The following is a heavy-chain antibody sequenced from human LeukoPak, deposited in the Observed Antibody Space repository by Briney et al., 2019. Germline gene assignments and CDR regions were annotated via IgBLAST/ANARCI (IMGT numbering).Heavy chain of an antibody. J-gene: IGHJ5*01. V-gene: IGHV3-23*01. CDR3: ARVAEKSLTTVEKGWFDS. CDR1: EFTLSSYA. CDR2: ISGTGHST. Sequence: PGGSLRLSCTNSEFTLSSYAMSWVRQAPGKGLEWVSAISGTGHSTYYADSVKTRFTISRDNSQNTLFVQMNSLRVEDTAVYYCARVAEKSLTTVEKGWFDSWGQGTLVTVSS. D-gene: IGHD4-11*01.